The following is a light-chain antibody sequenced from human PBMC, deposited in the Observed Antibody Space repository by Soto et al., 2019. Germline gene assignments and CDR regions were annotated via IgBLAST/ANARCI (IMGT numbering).Light chain of an antibody. V-gene: IGLV2-8*01. CDR2: EVS. Sequence: QSVLTQPPSASGSPGQSVTISCTGTSSDVGGYNCVSWYQQHPGKAPKLMIYEVSKRPSGVPVRFSGSKSGNTASLTVSGLQAEDEADYYCSSYAGSNIPVVFGGGTKLTVL. J-gene: IGLJ2*01. CDR3: SSYAGSNIPVV. CDR1: SSDVGGYNC.